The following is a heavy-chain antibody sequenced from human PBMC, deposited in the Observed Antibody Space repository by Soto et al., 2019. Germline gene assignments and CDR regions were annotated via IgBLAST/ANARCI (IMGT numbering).Heavy chain of an antibody. V-gene: IGHV3-64D*06. CDR2: STYVGGTP. J-gene: IGHJ4*02. D-gene: IGHD1-26*01. CDR3: VKDYSHGRFPDD. Sequence: PGGSLRLSCSASGFNLKDYGMHWVRQAPGKGLEQVAASTYVGGTPYYVESVKGRFTVSRDNSKNTLYLQMGSLRPEDTAIYFCVKDYSHGRFPDDWGQGALVTVS. CDR1: GFNLKDYG.